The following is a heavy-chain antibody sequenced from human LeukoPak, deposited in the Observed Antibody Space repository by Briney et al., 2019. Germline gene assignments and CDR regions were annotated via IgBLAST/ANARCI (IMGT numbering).Heavy chain of an antibody. CDR3: TTDPNYDFWSGYYE. Sequence: GGSLRLSCAASGFTFSSYWMSWVRQAPGKGLEWVGRIKSKTDGGTTDYAAPVKGRFTISRDDSKNTLYLQMNSLKTEDTAVYYCTTDPNYDFWSGYYEWGQGTLVTVSS. CDR2: IKSKTDGGTT. CDR1: GFTFSSYW. D-gene: IGHD3-3*01. J-gene: IGHJ4*02. V-gene: IGHV3-15*01.